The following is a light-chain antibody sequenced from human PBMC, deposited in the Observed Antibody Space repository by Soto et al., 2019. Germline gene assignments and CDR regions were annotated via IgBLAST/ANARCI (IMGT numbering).Light chain of an antibody. CDR3: SSYTSSSTLWVV. V-gene: IGLV2-14*01. J-gene: IGLJ2*01. Sequence: QSALTQPASVSGSPGQSITISCTGTSSDVGGYNYVSWYQQHPGKAPKLMIYEVSNRPSGVSNRFSGSKSGNTASLTISGLQAEDEADYYCSSYTSSSTLWVVFGGGTKRPS. CDR1: SSDVGGYNY. CDR2: EVS.